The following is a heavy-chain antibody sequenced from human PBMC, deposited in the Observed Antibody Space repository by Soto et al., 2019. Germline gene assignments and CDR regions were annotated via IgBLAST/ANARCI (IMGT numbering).Heavy chain of an antibody. J-gene: IGHJ4*02. D-gene: IGHD2-2*03. V-gene: IGHV4-59*02. Sequence: SETLSLTCAVYGGSVSRYSWSWIRQPPGKGLEWIGNIHYNGNTKYSPSLKSRVTMSVDTSKNHFSLKLISVTTADTAVYFCEREGNLGRWIQPLDSWGQGTLVTVSS. CDR3: EREGNLGRWIQPLDS. CDR2: IHYNGNT. CDR1: GGSVSRYS.